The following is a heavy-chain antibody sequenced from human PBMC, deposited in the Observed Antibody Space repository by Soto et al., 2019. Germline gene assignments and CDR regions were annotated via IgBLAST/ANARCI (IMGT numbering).Heavy chain of an antibody. V-gene: IGHV3-7*01. CDR1: GFKFSTYW. CDR2: IKQDANEM. Sequence: EVQVVESGGGLVQPGGSLRLSCAASGFKFSTYWMSWVRQAPGKGLEWLANIKQDANEMYYVDSVKGRFTISGDSAKNYLFLIMYSLRVEDAPVYYCSADDAARHAAFDIWGQGTTVIVSS. CDR3: SADDAARHAAFDI. J-gene: IGHJ3*02.